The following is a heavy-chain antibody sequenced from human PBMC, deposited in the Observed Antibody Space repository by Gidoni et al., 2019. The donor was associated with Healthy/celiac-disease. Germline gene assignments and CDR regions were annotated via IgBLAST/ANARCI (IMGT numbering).Heavy chain of an antibody. CDR1: GFTFSSYS. D-gene: IGHD6-19*01. CDR3: ARDSLAVAGNPNDY. J-gene: IGHJ4*02. Sequence: EVQLVESGGGLVKPGGSLRLPGAASGFTFSSYSMNWVRQAPGKGLAWVSSISSSSSYIYYADSVKGRFTISRDNAKSSLYLQMSSLRAEDTAVYYCARDSLAVAGNPNDYWGQGTLVTVSS. V-gene: IGHV3-21*01. CDR2: ISSSSSYI.